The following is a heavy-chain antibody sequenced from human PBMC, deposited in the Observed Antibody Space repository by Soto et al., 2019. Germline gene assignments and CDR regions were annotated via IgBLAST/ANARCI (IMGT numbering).Heavy chain of an antibody. CDR1: GFTFRSYA. Sequence: GGSLRLSCAASGFTFRSYAMGWARQAPGKGLEWVSAISGSGGSTYYAASRRGRFTISRDNSKNTLYLQMNSLRAEDTAVFYWARDDEHGIYCDLGYWGQGTRVTVSS. CDR2: ISGSGGST. V-gene: IGHV3-23*01. CDR3: ARDDEHGIYCDLGY. J-gene: IGHJ4*02. D-gene: IGHD3-10*01.